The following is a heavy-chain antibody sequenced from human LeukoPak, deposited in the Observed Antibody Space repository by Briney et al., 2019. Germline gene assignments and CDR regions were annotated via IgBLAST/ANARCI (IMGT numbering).Heavy chain of an antibody. V-gene: IGHV2-5*02. D-gene: IGHD3-22*01. CDR2: IYWDDDR. J-gene: IGHJ4*02. CDR3: AHSPDSSGYYYFDH. Sequence: SGPTLVNPTQTLTLTCTFSGFSLSTSGVGVGWIRQPPGKALEWVAVIYWDDDRRYSPSLKSRVTITRDTSKNQVVLTMTNMDPRDTAIYYCAHSPDSSGYYYFDHWGQGTLVTVSS. CDR1: GFSLSTSGVG.